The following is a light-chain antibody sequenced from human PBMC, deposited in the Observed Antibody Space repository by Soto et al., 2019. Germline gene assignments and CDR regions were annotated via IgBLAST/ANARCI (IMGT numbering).Light chain of an antibody. CDR3: QQYGSSPYT. J-gene: IGKJ2*01. CDR1: QSIRSHY. CDR2: GAS. V-gene: IGKV3-20*01. Sequence: EIVLTQSPGTLSLSPGERATLSCRASQSIRSHYLAWYQQKPGQAPRLLMYGASNRATGIPDRFSGTGSGTDFTLTISRLEPEDFAVYYCQQYGSSPYTFGLGTKLEIK.